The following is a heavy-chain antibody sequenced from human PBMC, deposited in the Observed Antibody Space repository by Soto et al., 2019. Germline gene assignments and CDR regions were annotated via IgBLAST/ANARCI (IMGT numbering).Heavy chain of an antibody. D-gene: IGHD6-13*01. CDR3: ARAKTTYSSSWWNYFDY. Sequence: GGSLRLSCAASGFTFSSYSMNWVRQAPGKGLEWVSSISSSSSYIYYADSVKGRFTISRDNAKNSLYLQMNSLRAEDTAVYYCARAKTTYSSSWWNYFDYWGQGTLVTVSS. CDR1: GFTFSSYS. CDR2: ISSSSSYI. J-gene: IGHJ4*02. V-gene: IGHV3-21*01.